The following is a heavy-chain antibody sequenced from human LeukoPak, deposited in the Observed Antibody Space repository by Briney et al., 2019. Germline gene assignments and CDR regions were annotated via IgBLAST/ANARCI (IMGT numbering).Heavy chain of an antibody. CDR2: INLDGSQK. V-gene: IGHV3-7*01. J-gene: IGHJ4*02. D-gene: IGHD4/OR15-4a*01. CDR1: GFTFSSYW. CDR3: ARDVDYANPRHDY. Sequence: GGSLRLSCAASGFTFSSYWMHWVRQAPGKGLEWVANINLDGSQKYYVDSLKGRFTISRDNAKNSLYLQMNSLRAEDTAVYYCARDVDYANPRHDYWGQGTLVTVSS.